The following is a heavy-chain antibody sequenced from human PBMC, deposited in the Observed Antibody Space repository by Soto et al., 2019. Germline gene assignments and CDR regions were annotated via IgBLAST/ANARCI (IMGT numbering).Heavy chain of an antibody. Sequence: SGPTLVNPTHTLTLTCTFSGFSLSTGGMCVSWVRQPPGKALEWLALVDWDDDKYYITSLRTRLTISKDTSKNQVVLTMTNMDPVDTATYYCARTFNGYPDYWGQGTLVTVSS. D-gene: IGHD5-18*01. CDR1: GFSLSTGGMC. CDR3: ARTFNGYPDY. V-gene: IGHV2-70*20. CDR2: VDWDDDK. J-gene: IGHJ4*02.